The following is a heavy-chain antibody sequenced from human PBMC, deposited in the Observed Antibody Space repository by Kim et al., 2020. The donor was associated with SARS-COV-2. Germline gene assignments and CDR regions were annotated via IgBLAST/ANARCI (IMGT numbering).Heavy chain of an antibody. J-gene: IGHJ4*02. CDR3: ARGEYSSSGPPLDY. V-gene: IGHV1-3*01. Sequence: SHKFQGRVTITRDTSASTAYMELSSLRSEDTAVYYCARGEYSSSGPPLDYWGQGTLVTVSS. D-gene: IGHD6-6*01.